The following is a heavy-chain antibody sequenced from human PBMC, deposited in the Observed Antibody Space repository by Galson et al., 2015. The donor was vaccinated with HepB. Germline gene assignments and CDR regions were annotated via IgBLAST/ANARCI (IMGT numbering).Heavy chain of an antibody. J-gene: IGHJ3*02. CDR2: IIGSGGDA. Sequence: SLRLSCAASGFTFTNYAMTWVRQAPGKGLEWVSVIIGSGGDAYYADSVKGRFTISRDNSKNTLFLQMNSLRAEDTAVYFCARRCGGDCHDAYDIWGHGAMVTVSS. V-gene: IGHV3-23*01. D-gene: IGHD2-21*02. CDR1: GFTFTNYA. CDR3: ARRCGGDCHDAYDI.